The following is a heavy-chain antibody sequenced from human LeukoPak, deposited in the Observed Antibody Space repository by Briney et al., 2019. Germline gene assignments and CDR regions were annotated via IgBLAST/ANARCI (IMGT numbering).Heavy chain of an antibody. CDR3: AISQDSSSWYNFQH. CDR1: GGSISSGGYY. J-gene: IGHJ1*01. V-gene: IGHV4-31*03. CDR2: IYYSGST. Sequence: PSETLSLTCTVPGGSISSGGYYWSWIRQHPGKGLEWIGYIYYSGSTYYNPSLKSRVTISVDTSKNQFSLKLSSVTAADTAVYYCAISQDSSSWYNFQHWGQGTLVTVSS. D-gene: IGHD6-13*01.